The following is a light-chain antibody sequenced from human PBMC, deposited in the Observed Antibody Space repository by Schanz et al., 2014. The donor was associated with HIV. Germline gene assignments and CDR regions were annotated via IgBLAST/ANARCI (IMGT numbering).Light chain of an antibody. J-gene: IGLJ3*02. CDR3: QSYDSSLMGCGV. CDR1: SSNIGSNT. CDR2: SNN. V-gene: IGLV1-44*01. Sequence: QSVLTQPPSASGTPGQRVTISCSGSSSNIGSNTVNWYQQLPGTAPQLLIYSNNQRPSGVPDRFSGSKSGTSASLAITGLQAEDEGDYYCQSYDSSLMGCGVFGGGTKLTVL.